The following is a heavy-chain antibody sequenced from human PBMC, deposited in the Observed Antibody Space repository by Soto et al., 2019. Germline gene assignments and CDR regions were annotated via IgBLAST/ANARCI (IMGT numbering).Heavy chain of an antibody. J-gene: IGHJ6*02. Sequence: SVKVSCKASGGTFSSYAISWVRQAPGQGLEWMGGIIPIFGTANYAQKFQGRVTITADESTSTAYMELSSLRSEDTAMYYCAREQDIVVPRGDVWGQGTTVTVSS. V-gene: IGHV1-69*13. CDR1: GGTFSSYA. CDR2: IIPIFGTA. CDR3: AREQDIVVPRGDV. D-gene: IGHD2-15*01.